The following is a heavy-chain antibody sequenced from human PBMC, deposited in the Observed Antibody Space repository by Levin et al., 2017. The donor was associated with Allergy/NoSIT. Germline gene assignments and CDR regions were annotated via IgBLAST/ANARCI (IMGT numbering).Heavy chain of an antibody. CDR2: IYYTGTI. Sequence: SQTLSLTCTVSGGPISTYYWSWLRQPPGKGLEWIGFIYYTGTIYYNPSLKSRVTISVDNSKNQFSLKLNSVTAADTAVYYCARDRAPSGFDAFDIWGLGTLVTVSS. J-gene: IGHJ3*02. D-gene: IGHD7-27*01. CDR3: ARDRAPSGFDAFDI. CDR1: GGPISTYY. V-gene: IGHV4-59*01.